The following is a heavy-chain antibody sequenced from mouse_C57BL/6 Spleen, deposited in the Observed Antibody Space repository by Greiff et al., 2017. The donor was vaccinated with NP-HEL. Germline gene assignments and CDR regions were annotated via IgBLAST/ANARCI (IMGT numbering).Heavy chain of an antibody. CDR3: DRSPTVDYYAMDY. CDR1: GFSLTSYG. J-gene: IGHJ4*01. Sequence: QVQLKQSGPGLVQPSQSLSITCTVSGFSLTSYGVHWVRQSPGKGLEWLGVIWSGGSTDYNAAFISRLSISKDNSKSQVFFKMDRLQADGAAICYCDRSPTVDYYAMDYWGQGTSVTVSS. CDR2: IWSGGST. D-gene: IGHD1-1*01. V-gene: IGHV2-2*01.